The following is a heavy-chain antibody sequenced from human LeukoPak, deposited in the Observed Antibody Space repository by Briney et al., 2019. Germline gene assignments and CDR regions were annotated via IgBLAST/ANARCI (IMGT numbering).Heavy chain of an antibody. J-gene: IGHJ4*02. V-gene: IGHV3-23*01. CDR2: ISGSGDNT. Sequence: PGGSLRISCAASGFTFSNYAMTWVRQAPGKGLEWVSAISGSGDNTYYADSVKGRFSISGDNSMNTLYLQMNSLRAEDTAVYYCAKARSPTSDTAYFDYWGQGTLVTVSS. D-gene: IGHD5-18*01. CDR3: AKARSPTSDTAYFDY. CDR1: GFTFSNYA.